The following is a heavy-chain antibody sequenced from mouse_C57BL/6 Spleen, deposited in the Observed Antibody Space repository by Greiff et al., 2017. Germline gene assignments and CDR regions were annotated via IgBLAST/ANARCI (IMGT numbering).Heavy chain of an antibody. V-gene: IGHV1-69*01. CDR3: ARDSYYYGRGGYFDV. J-gene: IGHJ1*03. CDR2: IDPSDSYT. D-gene: IGHD1-1*01. Sequence: VQLQQPGAELVMPGASVKLSCKASGYTLTSYWMHWVKQRPGQGLEWIGEIDPSDSYTNYNQKFKGKSTLTVDKSSSTAYMQLSSVTSEDSAVYYCARDSYYYGRGGYFDVWGTGTTVTVSS. CDR1: GYTLTSYW.